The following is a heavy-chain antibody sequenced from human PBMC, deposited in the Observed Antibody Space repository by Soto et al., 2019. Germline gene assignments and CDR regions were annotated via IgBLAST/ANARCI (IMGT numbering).Heavy chain of an antibody. D-gene: IGHD3-3*01. CDR2: INHSGST. Sequence: PSETLSLTCAVYGGYFSGYYWSWIRQPPGKGLEWIGEINHSGSTNYNPSLKSRVTISVDTSKNQFSLKLSSVTAADTAVYYCARGRNYYDFWSGYYTSYYYGMDVWGQGTTVTVSS. J-gene: IGHJ6*02. V-gene: IGHV4-34*01. CDR1: GGYFSGYY. CDR3: ARGRNYYDFWSGYYTSYYYGMDV.